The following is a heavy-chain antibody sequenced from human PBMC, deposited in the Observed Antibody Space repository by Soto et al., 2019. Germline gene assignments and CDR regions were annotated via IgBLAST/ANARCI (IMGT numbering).Heavy chain of an antibody. CDR1: GGSINDFY. Sequence: SSETLPLTCTVSGGSINDFYWSWIRQPPGKGLEWIGYIYYSGSTDYNPSLKGRVTISVDTSKNQFSLKLRSVTAADTAVYYCARVGGVAARTFDYWGQGTLVTVSS. CDR3: ARVGGVAARTFDY. D-gene: IGHD6-6*01. V-gene: IGHV4-59*01. J-gene: IGHJ4*02. CDR2: IYYSGST.